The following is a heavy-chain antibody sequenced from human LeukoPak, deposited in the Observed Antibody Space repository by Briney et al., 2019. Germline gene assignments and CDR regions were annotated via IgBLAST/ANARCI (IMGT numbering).Heavy chain of an antibody. D-gene: IGHD3-10*01. CDR3: ARVSFGELLYAVDY. Sequence: GGSLRLSCAASGFTFSSYSMNWVRQAPGKRLEWVSYISSSSSTIYYADSVKGRFTISRDNAKNSLYLQMNSLRAEDTAVYYCARVSFGELLYAVDYWGQGTLVTVSS. CDR2: ISSSSSTI. V-gene: IGHV3-48*01. J-gene: IGHJ4*02. CDR1: GFTFSSYS.